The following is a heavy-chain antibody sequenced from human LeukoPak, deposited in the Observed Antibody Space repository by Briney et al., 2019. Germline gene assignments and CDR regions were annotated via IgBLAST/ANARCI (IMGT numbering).Heavy chain of an antibody. CDR2: IYYSGST. J-gene: IGHJ5*02. Sequence: PSETLSLTCSVSGGSISSYYWCWVWQRPRKGLGWDGYIYYSGSTNYNPSLKSRVTISVDTSKNQFSLKLSSVTAAHTAVYYCAREVVAVTTDSRLFDPWGQGTLVTVSS. CDR1: GGSISSYY. D-gene: IGHD4-17*01. V-gene: IGHV4-59*01. CDR3: AREVVAVTTDSRLFDP.